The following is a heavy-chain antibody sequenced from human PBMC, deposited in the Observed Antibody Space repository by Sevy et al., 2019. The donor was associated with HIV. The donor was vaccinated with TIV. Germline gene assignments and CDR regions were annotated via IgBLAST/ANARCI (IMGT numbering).Heavy chain of an antibody. J-gene: IGHJ4*02. CDR3: ARDAGYCSSTSCYRGDYFDY. V-gene: IGHV3-7*01. D-gene: IGHD2-2*02. CDR2: IKEDGSEK. Sequence: GGSLRLSCAASGFTFSGNWMSWVRQAPGKGLEWVGDIKEDGSEKYYVDSVKGRFTISRDNAKKSLYLQMNNLRAEDTAVYYCARDAGYCSSTSCYRGDYFDYWGQGTLVTVSS. CDR1: GFTFSGNW.